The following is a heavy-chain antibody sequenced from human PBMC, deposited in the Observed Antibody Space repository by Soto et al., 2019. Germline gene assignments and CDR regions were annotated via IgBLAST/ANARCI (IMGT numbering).Heavy chain of an antibody. CDR2: ISAYNGET. V-gene: IGHV1-18*01. Sequence: QVQLVQCGAEVKKPGASVKVSCKASGYSCTSSAFSWVRQAPGQGLEWMAWISAYNGETHYAQKFQGRVTMTTDTSTSTSYMELRSLRSDDTAVYYCARDSGSYMYVSDWGQGTLVTVSS. CDR3: ARDSGSYMYVSD. D-gene: IGHD1-26*01. J-gene: IGHJ4*02. CDR1: GYSCTSSA.